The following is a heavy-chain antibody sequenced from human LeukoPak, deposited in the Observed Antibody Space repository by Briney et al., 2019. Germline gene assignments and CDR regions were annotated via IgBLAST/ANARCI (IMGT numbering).Heavy chain of an antibody. D-gene: IGHD2-15*01. V-gene: IGHV4-34*01. J-gene: IGHJ4*02. CDR3: ARSERGGYYFDY. CDR1: GGSFSGYY. Sequence: PSETLSLTCAVYGGSFSGYYWSWIRQPPGKGLEWIGEINHSGSTNYNPSLKSRVTISVDTSKNQFSLKLSSVTAADTAVYYCARSERGGYYFDYWGQGTLVTVSS. CDR2: INHSGST.